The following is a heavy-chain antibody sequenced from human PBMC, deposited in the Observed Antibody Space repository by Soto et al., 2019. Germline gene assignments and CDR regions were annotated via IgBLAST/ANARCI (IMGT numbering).Heavy chain of an antibody. Sequence: GGSLRLSCAASGFIFSNYAMFWVRQAPGKGLDWVSTIYAGGGTTHYAESVKGRFTISRDNSNNRLYLQLNNLRAEDTAVYFCAKDLIRGDGYVDFDYWGQGALVTVSS. CDR2: IYAGGGTT. J-gene: IGHJ4*02. V-gene: IGHV3-23*01. CDR1: GFIFSNYA. D-gene: IGHD3-10*01. CDR3: AKDLIRGDGYVDFDY.